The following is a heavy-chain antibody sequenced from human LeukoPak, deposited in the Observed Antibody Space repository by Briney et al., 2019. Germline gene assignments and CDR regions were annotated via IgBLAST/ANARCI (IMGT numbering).Heavy chain of an antibody. Sequence: GGSLRLSCAASGFTFSSYAMHWVRQAPGKGLEWVAVISYDGSNKYYADSVKGRFTISRDNSKNTLYLQMNSLRAEDTAVYYCAKDSRHYYDSSGYYSDAFDIWGQGTMVTVSS. CDR2: ISYDGSNK. V-gene: IGHV3-30-3*01. CDR3: AKDSRHYYDSSGYYSDAFDI. J-gene: IGHJ3*02. CDR1: GFTFSSYA. D-gene: IGHD3-22*01.